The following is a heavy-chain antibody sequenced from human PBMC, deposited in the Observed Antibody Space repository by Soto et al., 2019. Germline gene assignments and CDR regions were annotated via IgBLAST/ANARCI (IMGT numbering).Heavy chain of an antibody. CDR1: DGSIVSSSYY. Sequence: SQPLSVTCTVSDGSIVSSSYYRGRIRQPPGKGLEWIGSIYYSGSTYYNPSLKSRVTISVDTSKNQFSLKLSSVTAADTAVYYCATPPMVNYYYYYGMDVWGQGTTVTVSS. V-gene: IGHV4-39*01. CDR2: IYYSGST. D-gene: IGHD3-10*01. J-gene: IGHJ6*02. CDR3: ATPPMVNYYYYYGMDV.